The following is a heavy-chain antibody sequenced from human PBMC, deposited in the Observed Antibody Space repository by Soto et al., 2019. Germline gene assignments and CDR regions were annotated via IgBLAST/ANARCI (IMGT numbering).Heavy chain of an antibody. Sequence: QLQLQESGPGLVKPAETLSLTCSVSGGSISSSDYWWGWIRQPPGKGLEWIGSIYYTGSTYYNPSLKSRGEISVDTSKNQFSLRLSSVTAADTAVYYCARQIGRGSWSLDHWGQGTLVTVSS. CDR2: IYYTGST. CDR1: GGSISSSDYW. CDR3: ARQIGRGSWSLDH. V-gene: IGHV4-39*01. J-gene: IGHJ4*02. D-gene: IGHD6-13*01.